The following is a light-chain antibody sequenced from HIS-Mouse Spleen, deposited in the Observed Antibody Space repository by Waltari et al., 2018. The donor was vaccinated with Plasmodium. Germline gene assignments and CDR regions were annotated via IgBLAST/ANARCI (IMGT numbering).Light chain of an antibody. CDR2: GAS. V-gene: IGKV3-20*01. CDR1: KRVSSSY. Sequence: EIVLTQSPGTLSLSPGERATLSCRASKRVSSSYLAWYQQKPGQAPRLLIYGASSRATGIPDRFSGSGSGTDFTLTISRLEPEDFAVYYCQQYGSSSWTFGQGTKVEIK. J-gene: IGKJ1*01. CDR3: QQYGSSSWT.